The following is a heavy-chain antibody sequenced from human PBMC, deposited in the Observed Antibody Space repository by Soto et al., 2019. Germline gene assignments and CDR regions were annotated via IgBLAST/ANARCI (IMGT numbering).Heavy chain of an antibody. D-gene: IGHD3-22*01. CDR2: IKPDGSDK. V-gene: IGHV3-7*01. CDR1: GYSISSGYY. J-gene: IGHJ4*02. CDR3: AGETSYYDRSGSLPFGY. Sequence: PSETLSLTCAVSGYSISSGYYWGWIRQPPGKGLEWVANIKPDGSDKFYVDSVKGRFTISRDNAKNSLYLQMNSLRVEDTAVYYCAGETSYYDRSGSLPFGYWGQGTLVTVSS.